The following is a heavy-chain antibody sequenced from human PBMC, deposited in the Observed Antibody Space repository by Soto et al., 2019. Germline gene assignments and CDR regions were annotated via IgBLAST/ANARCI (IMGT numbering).Heavy chain of an antibody. J-gene: IGHJ4*02. V-gene: IGHV1-46*01. D-gene: IGHD3-22*01. Sequence: ASVKVSFKASGYTFTSYYMHWVRQAPGQGLEWMGIINPSGGSTSYAQKFQGRVTMTRDTSTSTVYMELSSLRSEDTAVYYCARDRLPLDYYDSSGLDYWGQGTLVTVSS. CDR3: ARDRLPLDYYDSSGLDY. CDR2: INPSGGST. CDR1: GYTFTSYY.